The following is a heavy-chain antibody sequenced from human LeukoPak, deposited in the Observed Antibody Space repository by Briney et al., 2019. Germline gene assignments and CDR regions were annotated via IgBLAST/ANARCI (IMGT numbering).Heavy chain of an antibody. Sequence: GGSLRLSCAASGFSFSGHWMHWARHLPGKGLVWVSRISPTGSTTSYADSVKGRFTVSRDNSKNTLYLQMNSLRAEDTAVYYCAKESLLWFGELLYASDWGQGTLVTVSS. J-gene: IGHJ4*02. CDR2: ISPTGSTT. CDR3: AKESLLWFGELLYASD. D-gene: IGHD3-10*01. V-gene: IGHV3-74*01. CDR1: GFSFSGHW.